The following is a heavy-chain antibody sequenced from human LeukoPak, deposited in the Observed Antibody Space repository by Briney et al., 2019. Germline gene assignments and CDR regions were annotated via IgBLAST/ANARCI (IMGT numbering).Heavy chain of an antibody. CDR2: ISYDGSNK. Sequence: GGSLRLSCAASGFTFSSYGMHWVRQAPGKGLEWVAVISYDGSNKYYADSVKGRFTISRDNSKSTLYLQMNSLRAEDTAVYYCAKLVVRQWPEDYWGQGTLVTVSS. V-gene: IGHV3-30*18. J-gene: IGHJ4*02. CDR3: AKLVVRQWPEDY. D-gene: IGHD2-21*01. CDR1: GFTFSSYG.